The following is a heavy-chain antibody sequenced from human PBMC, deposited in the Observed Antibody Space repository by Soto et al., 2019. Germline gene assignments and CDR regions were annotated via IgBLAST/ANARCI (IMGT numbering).Heavy chain of an antibody. CDR1: GFTFSGSA. CDR2: IRSKANSYAT. J-gene: IGHJ4*02. V-gene: IGHV3-73*01. CDR3: TRHGLKYSSGWYDY. D-gene: IGHD6-19*01. Sequence: PGGSLRLSCAASGFTFSGSALHWVRQASGRGLEWVGRIRSKANSYATAYAASVKGRFTISRDDSKNTAYLQMNSLKTEDTAVYYCTRHGLKYSSGWYDYWGQGTMVTVSS.